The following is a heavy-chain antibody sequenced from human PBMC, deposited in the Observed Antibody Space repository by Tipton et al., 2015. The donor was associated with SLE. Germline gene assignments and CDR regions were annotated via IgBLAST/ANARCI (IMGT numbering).Heavy chain of an antibody. CDR2: ISWDGGST. D-gene: IGHD1-20*01. CDR1: GFTFDDYA. CDR3: AKESRITGTRGAFDI. V-gene: IGHV3-43D*03. J-gene: IGHJ3*02. Sequence: SLRLSCAASGFTFDDYAMHWVRQAPGKGLEWVSLISWDGGSTYYADSVKGRFTISRDNSKNSLYLQMNSLRAEATALYYCAKESRITGTRGAFDIWGQGTMVTVSS.